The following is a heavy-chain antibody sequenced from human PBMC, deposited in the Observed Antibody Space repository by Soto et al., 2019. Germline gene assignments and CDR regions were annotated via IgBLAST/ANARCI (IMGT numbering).Heavy chain of an antibody. J-gene: IGHJ4*02. V-gene: IGHV3-20*01. Sequence: GGSLRLSCAASGFTFDDYGMSWVRQAPGKGLEWVSGINWNGGSTGYADSVKGRFTISRDNAKNSLYLQMNSLRAEDTALYHCARGTYLGELSSWYYFDYWGQGTLVTVSS. CDR2: INWNGGST. CDR3: ARGTYLGELSSWYYFDY. CDR1: GFTFDDYG. D-gene: IGHD3-16*02.